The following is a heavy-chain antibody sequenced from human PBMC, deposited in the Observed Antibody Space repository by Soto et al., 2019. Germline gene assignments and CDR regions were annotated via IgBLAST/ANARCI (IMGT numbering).Heavy chain of an antibody. Sequence: EVQLLESGGGLVQPGGSLRLSCAASGFTFSSYAMSWVRQAPGKGLEWVSAISGSGGSTYYADSVKGRFTISRDNSKNTLYLQMNSLRAEDTAVYYCAKDSLTRDGYKNPRPYYFDYWGQGTLVTVSS. J-gene: IGHJ4*02. CDR1: GFTFSSYA. D-gene: IGHD5-12*01. V-gene: IGHV3-23*01. CDR2: ISGSGGST. CDR3: AKDSLTRDGYKNPRPYYFDY.